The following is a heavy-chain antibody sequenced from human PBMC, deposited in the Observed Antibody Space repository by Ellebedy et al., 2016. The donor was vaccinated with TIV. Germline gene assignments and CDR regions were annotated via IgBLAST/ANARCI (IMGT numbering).Heavy chain of an antibody. V-gene: IGHV1-69*02. Sequence: AASVKVSCKASVGTFSNYSFNWVRQAPAQGLEWMGRIIPILGVEDSAQTFQGRVTFTADNYSTTVYMELSSLRSEDTAVYYCARWGGSAGRFQGPYDWWGQGTLVAVSS. J-gene: IGHJ4*02. CDR2: IIPILGVE. D-gene: IGHD1-26*01. CDR3: ARWGGSAGRFQGPYDW. CDR1: VGTFSNYS.